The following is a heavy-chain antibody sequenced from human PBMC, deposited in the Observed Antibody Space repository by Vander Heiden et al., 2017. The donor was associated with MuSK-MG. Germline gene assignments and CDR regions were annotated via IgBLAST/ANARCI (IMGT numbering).Heavy chain of an antibody. CDR1: GFTFGTYG. D-gene: IGHD3-10*02. V-gene: IGHV3-23*01. CDR3: AREMLGLGFDDAFDV. Sequence: DVQVMESGGGLVQRGGSLRLSCAAPGFTFGTYGMGWVRQAPGKGLEWVSSISIGGRNTYYADSVKGRFTISRDNSRNILYLQMTSLRGEDTALYYCAREMLGLGFDDAFDVWGQGTMVTVSS. J-gene: IGHJ3*01. CDR2: ISIGGRNT.